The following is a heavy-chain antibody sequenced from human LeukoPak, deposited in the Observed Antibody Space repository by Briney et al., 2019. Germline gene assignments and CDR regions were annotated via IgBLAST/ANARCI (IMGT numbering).Heavy chain of an antibody. CDR3: ARTVRGGSCQDCYYGMDV. CDR1: GASITSSNW. CDR2: IYHSGST. J-gene: IGHJ6*04. D-gene: IGHD2-15*01. Sequence: PSGTLSLTCAVSGASITSSNWWSWVRQPPGKGLEWIGEIYHSGSTSYNPSLKSRVTISVDKSKNQFSLKLSSVTAADTAVYYCARTVRGGSCQDCYYGMDVWGKGTTVTVSS. V-gene: IGHV4-4*02.